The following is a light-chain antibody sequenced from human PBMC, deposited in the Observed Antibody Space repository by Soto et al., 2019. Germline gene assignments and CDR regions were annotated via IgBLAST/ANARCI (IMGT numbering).Light chain of an antibody. V-gene: IGKV1-5*01. J-gene: IGKJ1*01. CDR2: DAY. Sequence: DIQMTQSPSTLSASLGDRFTSTCLASQSISSWLAWYQQKPGKAPKILIYDAYSLESGVPSRSRGSGSGTQFTLTISSLQPDDFATYYCQHYNRYSRWTFGQVTKVAIK. CDR3: QHYNRYSRWT. CDR1: QSISSW.